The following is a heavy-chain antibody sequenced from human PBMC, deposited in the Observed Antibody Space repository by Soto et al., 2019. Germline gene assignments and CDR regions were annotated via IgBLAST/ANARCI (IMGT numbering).Heavy chain of an antibody. CDR2: INPSGGST. J-gene: IGHJ6*02. V-gene: IGHV1-46*01. Sequence: ASVNVSCKASGYTFTSYYMHWVRQAPGQGLEWMGIINPSGGSTSYAQKFQGRVTMTRDTSTSTVYMELSSLRSEDTAVYYCATHDIVVVPAAMGDYYYYGMDVWGQGTTVTVSS. CDR3: ATHDIVVVPAAMGDYYYYGMDV. D-gene: IGHD2-2*01. CDR1: GYTFTSYY.